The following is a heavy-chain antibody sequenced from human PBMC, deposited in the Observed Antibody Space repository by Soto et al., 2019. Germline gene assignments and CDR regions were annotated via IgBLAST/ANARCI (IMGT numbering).Heavy chain of an antibody. CDR1: GGTFSTYT. J-gene: IGHJ3*02. D-gene: IGHD6-13*01. Sequence: QVKRVQSGAEVKKPGSSVKVSCKASGGTFSTYTVVWVRQAPGQGLEWMGRILPMFDITNNAQRFQGRVTMTADKSTSTAYLELTSLRSEDTAVYYCSLGSWSAETFDIWGRGTMVTVSS. CDR2: ILPMFDIT. CDR3: SLGSWSAETFDI. V-gene: IGHV1-69*02.